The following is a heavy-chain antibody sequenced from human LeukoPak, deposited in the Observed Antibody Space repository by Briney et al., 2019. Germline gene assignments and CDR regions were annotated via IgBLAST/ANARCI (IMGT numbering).Heavy chain of an antibody. CDR3: ARSDIVVVPAAGTRITMNDLDC. CDR2: ISSSGSTI. CDR1: GFTFSDYY. Sequence: GGSLRLSCAASGFTFSDYYMSWIRQAPGKGLEWVSYISSSGSTIYYADSVKGRFTISRDNAKNSLYLQMNSLRAEDTAVYYCARSDIVVVPAAGTRITMNDLDCWGQGTLVTVSS. V-gene: IGHV3-11*01. J-gene: IGHJ4*02. D-gene: IGHD2-2*01.